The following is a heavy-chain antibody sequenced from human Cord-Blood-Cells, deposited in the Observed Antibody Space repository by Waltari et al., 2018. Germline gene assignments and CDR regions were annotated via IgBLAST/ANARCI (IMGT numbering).Heavy chain of an antibody. J-gene: IGHJ5*02. V-gene: IGHV4-59*01. CDR2: IYYSGST. CDR1: GGSISRYY. CDR3: ARNSEAVYCSSTSCPLTGGWFDP. Sequence: QVQLQASAPGLAKPSETLSLTCTAAGGSISRYYCSWIRQPPGQGQAWHGYIYYSGSTNYNPSLKVRVTISVDTSKNQFSLKLSSVTAADTAVYYCARNSEAVYCSSTSCPLTGGWFDPWGQGTLVTVSS. D-gene: IGHD2-2*01.